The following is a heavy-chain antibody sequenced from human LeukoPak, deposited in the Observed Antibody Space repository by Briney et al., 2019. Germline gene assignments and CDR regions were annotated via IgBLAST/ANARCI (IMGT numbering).Heavy chain of an antibody. V-gene: IGHV6-1*01. J-gene: IGHJ3*02. CDR1: GDSVSSNSVA. D-gene: IGHD3-3*02. Sequence: SQTLSLTCAISGDSVSSNSVAWNRIRQSPSRGLEWLGRTYYRSKWYNAYAVSVKSRITITPDTSKNQFSLQLNSVTPEDTAVYYCARELGSFDIWGQGTKVTVSS. CDR2: TYYRSKWYN. CDR3: ARELGSFDI.